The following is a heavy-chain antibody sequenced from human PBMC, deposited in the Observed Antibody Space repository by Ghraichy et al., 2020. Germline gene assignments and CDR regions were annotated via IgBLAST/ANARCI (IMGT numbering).Heavy chain of an antibody. CDR2: INHSGST. CDR1: GGSFSGYY. V-gene: IGHV4-34*01. CDR3: ARTVATIRSAPGAFDI. Sequence: SETLSLTCAVYGGSFSGYYWSWIRQPPGKGLEWFGEINHSGSTNYNPSLKSRVTISVDTSKNQFSLKLSSVTAADTAVYYCARTVATIRSAPGAFDIWGQGTMVTVSS. J-gene: IGHJ3*02. D-gene: IGHD5-24*01.